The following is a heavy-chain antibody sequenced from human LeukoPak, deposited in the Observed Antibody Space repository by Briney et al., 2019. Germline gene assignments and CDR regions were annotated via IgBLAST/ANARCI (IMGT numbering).Heavy chain of an antibody. Sequence: GGSLRLSCAASGFTFSSYSMNWVRQAPGKGLEWVSSISSSSSYIYYADSVKGRFTISRDNAKNSLYLQMNSLRAEDTAVYYCARDGTVVGINYDYWGQGTLVTVSS. CDR3: ARDGTVVGINYDY. D-gene: IGHD3-22*01. CDR2: ISSSSSYI. J-gene: IGHJ4*02. CDR1: GFTFSSYS. V-gene: IGHV3-21*04.